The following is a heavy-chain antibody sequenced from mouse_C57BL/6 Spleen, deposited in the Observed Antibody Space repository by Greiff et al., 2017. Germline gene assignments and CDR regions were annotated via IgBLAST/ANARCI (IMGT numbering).Heavy chain of an antibody. Sequence: VQGVESGPGLVQPSQSLSITCTVSGFSLTSYGVHWVRQSPGKGLEWLGVIWRGGSTDYNAAFMSRLSITKDNSKSQVFFKMNSLQADDTAIYYCAKNSPYYYGSSYGYFEVWGTGTTVTVSS. CDR2: IWRGGST. J-gene: IGHJ1*03. CDR3: AKNSPYYYGSSYGYFEV. D-gene: IGHD1-1*01. V-gene: IGHV2-5*01. CDR1: GFSLTSYG.